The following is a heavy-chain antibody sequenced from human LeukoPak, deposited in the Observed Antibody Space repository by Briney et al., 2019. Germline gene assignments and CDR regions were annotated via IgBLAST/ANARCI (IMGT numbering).Heavy chain of an antibody. CDR1: GGSISSGSYY. Sequence: PSETLSLTRTVSGGSISSGSYYWSWIRQPPGKGLEWIGYIYHSGSTYYNPSLKSRVTISVDRSKNQFSLKLSSVTAADTAVYYCARERDIVVVPAAYHDAFDIWGQGTMVTVSS. V-gene: IGHV4-30-2*01. CDR3: ARERDIVVVPAAYHDAFDI. D-gene: IGHD2-2*01. CDR2: IYHSGST. J-gene: IGHJ3*02.